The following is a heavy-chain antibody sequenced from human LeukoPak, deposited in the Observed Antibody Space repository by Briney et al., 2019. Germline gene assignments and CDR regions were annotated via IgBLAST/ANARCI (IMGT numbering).Heavy chain of an antibody. CDR1: GFTFSSYS. J-gene: IGHJ4*02. CDR3: ARGGGSSSWYEGATFDY. Sequence: PGGSLRLSCAASGFTFSSYSMNWVRQAPGKGLEWVSYISSSSSTIYYADSVKGRFTISRDNAKNSLYLQTNSLRAEDTAVYYCARGGGSSSWYEGATFDYWGQGTLVTVSS. CDR2: ISSSSSTI. D-gene: IGHD6-13*01. V-gene: IGHV3-48*04.